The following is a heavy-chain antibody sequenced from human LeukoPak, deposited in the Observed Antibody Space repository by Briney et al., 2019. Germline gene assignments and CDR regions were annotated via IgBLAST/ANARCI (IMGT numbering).Heavy chain of an antibody. CDR3: ARVLSGSYRGVDY. CDR1: GFPFSSYS. J-gene: IGHJ4*02. CDR2: ISSSSSTI. Sequence: GGPLRLSCAASGFPFSSYSMIWVRQAPGKGLEWVSYISSSSSTIYYADSVKGRFTISRDNAKNSLYLQMNSLRDEDTAVYYCARVLSGSYRGVDYWGQGTLVTVSS. V-gene: IGHV3-48*02. D-gene: IGHD1-26*01.